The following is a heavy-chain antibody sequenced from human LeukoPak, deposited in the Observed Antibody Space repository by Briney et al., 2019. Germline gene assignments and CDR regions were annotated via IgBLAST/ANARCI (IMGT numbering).Heavy chain of an antibody. V-gene: IGHV1-46*01. Sequence: ALVKVSCKASGYTFTSHLMHWVRQAPGQGLEWMGVMNPSDGSTTYAQKFQGRLTITWDTATTTVYMELYSLRLEDTAVYCCAREGYCPSGSGTQKTFVYWGQGSLVTVSS. CDR2: MNPSDGST. CDR3: AREGYCPSGSGTQKTFVY. D-gene: IGHD3-10*01. CDR1: GYTFTSHL. J-gene: IGHJ4*02.